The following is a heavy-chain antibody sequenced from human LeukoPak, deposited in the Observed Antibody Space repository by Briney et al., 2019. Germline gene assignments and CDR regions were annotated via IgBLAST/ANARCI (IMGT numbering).Heavy chain of an antibody. D-gene: IGHD3-3*01. J-gene: IGHJ4*02. V-gene: IGHV3-66*02. CDR1: GFTVSSNY. CDR3: ARVLGYDFWSGLDY. CDR2: IYSGGST. Sequence: GGSLRLSCAASGFTVSSNYMSWVRQAPGKGLERVSVIYSGGSTYYADSVKGRFTISRDNSKNTLYLQMNSLRAEDTAVYYCARVLGYDFWSGLDYWGQGTLVTVSS.